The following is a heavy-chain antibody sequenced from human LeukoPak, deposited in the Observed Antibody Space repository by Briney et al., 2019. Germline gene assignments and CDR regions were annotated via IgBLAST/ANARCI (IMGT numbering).Heavy chain of an antibody. D-gene: IGHD6-19*01. CDR3: ARARDTSDWYLDAFGV. CDR1: GYTFNRYG. V-gene: IGHV1-18*01. J-gene: IGHJ3*01. CDR2: ISTYNGNA. Sequence: ASVKVSCKASGYTFNRYGLTWVRQAPGHGLEWVGWISTYNGNAHYAQKLQGRVTMTIDTATSTAYVELRSLRSDDTAVYYCARARDTSDWYLDAFGVWGQGTLVTVSS.